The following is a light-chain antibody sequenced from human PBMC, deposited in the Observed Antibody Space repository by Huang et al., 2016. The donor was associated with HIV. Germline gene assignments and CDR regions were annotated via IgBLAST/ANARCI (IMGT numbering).Light chain of an antibody. CDR1: HSSSSL. J-gene: IGKJ2*03. CDR3: QHYNGYSSS. V-gene: IGKV1-5*03. CDR2: KAS. Sequence: DIQMTQSPSTLSASVGDRVTIACRASHSSSSLLAWYQQKPGKAPKLLIYKASILESGVPSRFSGSESGTEFTLTISSLQSDDFATYFCQHYNGYSSSFGQGTNLEIK.